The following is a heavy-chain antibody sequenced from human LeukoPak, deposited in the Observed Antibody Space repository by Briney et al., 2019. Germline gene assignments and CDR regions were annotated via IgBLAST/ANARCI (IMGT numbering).Heavy chain of an antibody. D-gene: IGHD2-15*01. CDR1: GFTFSSYW. J-gene: IGHJ4*02. CDR3: AKDLVVPYYFDY. CDR2: IKGDGSST. V-gene: IGHV3-74*01. Sequence: GGSLRLSCAASGFTFSSYWMHWVRHTPGKGLVWVSRIKGDGSSTSYADSVKGRFTISRDNAKNTLYLQMNSLRAEDTAVYYCAKDLVVPYYFDYWGQGTLVTASS.